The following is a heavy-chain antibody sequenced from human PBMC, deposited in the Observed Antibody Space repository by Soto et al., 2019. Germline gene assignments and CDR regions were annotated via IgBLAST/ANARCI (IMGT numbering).Heavy chain of an antibody. D-gene: IGHD2-21*02. V-gene: IGHV4-59*01. Sequence: QVQLQESGPGLVKPSETLSLTCTVSGGPISSYYWSWIRQPPGKGLEWIGYIYYSGSTNYNPSLKSRVTISVDTSKNQFSLKLNSVTAADTAVYYCARDLWGYCGTDCYPLDVWGQGTTVTVSS. CDR3: ARDLWGYCGTDCYPLDV. J-gene: IGHJ6*02. CDR1: GGPISSYY. CDR2: IYYSGST.